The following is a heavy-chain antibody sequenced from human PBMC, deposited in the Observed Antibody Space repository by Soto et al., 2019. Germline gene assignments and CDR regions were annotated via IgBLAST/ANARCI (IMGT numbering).Heavy chain of an antibody. V-gene: IGHV4-59*01. D-gene: IGHD3-3*01. J-gene: IGHJ5*02. CDR1: GGSISSYY. CDR3: ARAAKITIWTGSGGGFDP. Sequence: SETLSLTCTVSGGSISSYYWSWIRQPPGKGLEWIGYIYYSGSTNYNPSLKSRVTISVDTSKNQFSLKLSSVTAADTAVYYCARAAKITIWTGSGGGFDPWGQGTLVTVSS. CDR2: IYYSGST.